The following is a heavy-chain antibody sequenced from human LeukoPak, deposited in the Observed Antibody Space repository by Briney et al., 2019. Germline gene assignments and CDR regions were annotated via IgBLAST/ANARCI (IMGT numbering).Heavy chain of an antibody. CDR3: AKDTYSSSPYYFDY. D-gene: IGHD6-19*01. V-gene: IGHV3-23*01. Sequence: GGSLRLSCAASGFTFSSYTMSWVRQAPGKGLEWVSTITTSDGNTYYADSVKGRFTVSSDNSKNTLYLQMNSLGAEDTAVYYCAKDTYSSSPYYFDYWGQGTLVTVSS. J-gene: IGHJ4*02. CDR1: GFTFSSYT. CDR2: ITTSDGNT.